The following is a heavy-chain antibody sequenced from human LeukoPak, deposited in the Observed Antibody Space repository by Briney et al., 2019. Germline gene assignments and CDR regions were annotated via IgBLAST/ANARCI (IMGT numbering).Heavy chain of an antibody. V-gene: IGHV4-34*01. CDR2: INHSGST. Sequence: SETLSLTCAVYGGSFSGYYWSWIRQPPGKGLEWIWEINHSGSTNYNPSLKSRVTISVDTSKNQFSLKLSSVTAADTAVYYCARISRWGPYWGQGILVTVSS. D-gene: IGHD3-16*01. J-gene: IGHJ4*02. CDR3: ARISRWGPY. CDR1: GGSFSGYY.